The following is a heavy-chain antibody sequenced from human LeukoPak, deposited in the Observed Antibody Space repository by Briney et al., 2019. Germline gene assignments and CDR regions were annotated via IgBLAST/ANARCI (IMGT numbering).Heavy chain of an antibody. D-gene: IGHD3-16*01. Sequence: PGGSLRLSCAASGFTFSSYAMSWVRQAPGKGLEWVSAISGSGGSTYYADSVKGRFTISRDNSKNTLYLQMNSLRVEDTAVYYCVRDLSHTGEEFDYWGQGTLVTVSS. CDR1: GFTFSSYA. V-gene: IGHV3-23*01. CDR2: ISGSGGST. CDR3: VRDLSHTGEEFDY. J-gene: IGHJ4*02.